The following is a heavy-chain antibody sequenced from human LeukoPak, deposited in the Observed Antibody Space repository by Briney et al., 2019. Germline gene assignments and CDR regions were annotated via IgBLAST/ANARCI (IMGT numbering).Heavy chain of an antibody. CDR3: AREGLGELTLDC. CDR1: GYTFTTYG. J-gene: IGHJ4*02. V-gene: IGHV1-18*01. D-gene: IGHD3-16*01. Sequence: TSVKVSCKSSGYTFTTYGITWVRQAPGQGLEWMGWISTDNGDTNYAQKLQGRVTMTTDTSTSTAYMELRSLRSDDTAVYYCAREGLGELTLDCWGQGTLVTVSS. CDR2: ISTDNGDT.